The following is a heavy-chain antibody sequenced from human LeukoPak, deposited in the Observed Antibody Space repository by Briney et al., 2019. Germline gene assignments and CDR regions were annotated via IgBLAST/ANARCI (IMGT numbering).Heavy chain of an antibody. CDR2: ISYDGSNK. CDR3: ARDERGSMAAALNLVY. D-gene: IGHD6-13*01. Sequence: PGGSLRLSCAASGFTFSSYAMHWVRQAPGKGLEWVAVISYDGSNKYYADSVKGRFTISRDNSKNTLYLQMNSLRAEDTAVYYCARDERGSMAAALNLVYWGQGTLVTVSS. CDR1: GFTFSSYA. J-gene: IGHJ4*02. V-gene: IGHV3-30*04.